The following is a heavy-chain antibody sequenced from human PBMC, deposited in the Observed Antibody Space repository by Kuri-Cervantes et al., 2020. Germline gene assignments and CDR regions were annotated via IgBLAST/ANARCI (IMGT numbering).Heavy chain of an antibody. V-gene: IGHV1-18*01. Sequence: ASVKVSCKASGYTFTSYGISWVRQAPGQGLEWMGWISAYNGNTNYAQKLQGRVTMTTETSTSTAYMELRSLRSEDTAVYYCARDTGSGSYYHYYYYMDVWGKGTTVTVSS. CDR3: ARDTGSGSYYHYYYYMDV. D-gene: IGHD1-26*01. CDR1: GYTFTSYG. J-gene: IGHJ6*03. CDR2: ISAYNGNT.